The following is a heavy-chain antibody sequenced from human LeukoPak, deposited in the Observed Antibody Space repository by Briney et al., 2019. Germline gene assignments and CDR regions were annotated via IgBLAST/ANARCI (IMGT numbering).Heavy chain of an antibody. J-gene: IGHJ3*02. CDR3: ARLPFYRGLGVSDI. D-gene: IGHD2/OR15-2a*01. CDR1: GYSFTSYW. Sequence: GESLKISCKGSGYSFTSYWIGWVRQMPGKGLEWMVIIYPGDSDTRYSPSFQGEVTISADKSISTAYLQWSSLKASDTAMYYCARLPFYRGLGVSDIWGQGTMVTVSS. V-gene: IGHV5-51*01. CDR2: IYPGDSDT.